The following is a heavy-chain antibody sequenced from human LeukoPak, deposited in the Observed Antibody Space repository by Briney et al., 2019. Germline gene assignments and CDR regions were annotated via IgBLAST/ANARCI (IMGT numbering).Heavy chain of an antibody. CDR3: ARHLVGATLDY. Sequence: SETLSLTCSVSGGSISSGSYYWGWIRQPPGKGLEWIGSIYYSGSTYYNPSLKSRVTISVDTSKNQFSVKLSSVTAADTAVYCCARHLVGATLDYWGQGTLVTVSS. CDR2: IYYSGST. CDR1: GGSISSGSYY. J-gene: IGHJ4*02. D-gene: IGHD1-26*01. V-gene: IGHV4-39*01.